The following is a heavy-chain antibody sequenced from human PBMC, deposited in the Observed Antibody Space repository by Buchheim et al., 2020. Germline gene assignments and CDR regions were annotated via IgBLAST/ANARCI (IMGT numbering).Heavy chain of an antibody. CDR3: ARSTMIVGSYYFDY. D-gene: IGHD3-22*01. Sequence: QVQLQESGPGLVKPSETLSLTCTVSGGSISSYYWRWIRQPPGKGLEWIGYIYYSGSTNYNPSLKSRVTISVNTSKNQFSLKLSSVTAADTAVYYCARSTMIVGSYYFDYWGQGTL. V-gene: IGHV4-59*01. CDR1: GGSISSYY. CDR2: IYYSGST. J-gene: IGHJ4*02.